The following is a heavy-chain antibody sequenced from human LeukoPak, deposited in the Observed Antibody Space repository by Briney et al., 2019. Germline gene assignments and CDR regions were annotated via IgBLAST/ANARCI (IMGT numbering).Heavy chain of an antibody. CDR2: IFHSGRA. J-gene: IGHJ6*03. CDR1: GSSINSADY. D-gene: IGHD3-3*01. CDR3: ARAVERYNFWSGYYRTDYYYYMDV. Sequence: PSETLSLTCTVSGSSINSADYWGWIRQPPGKGLEYIGSIFHSGRAYYNPSLESRITISMDTSKNQFSLKLDSVTAADTAVCYCARAVERYNFWSGYYRTDYYYYMDVWGKGTTVTVSS. V-gene: IGHV4-38-2*02.